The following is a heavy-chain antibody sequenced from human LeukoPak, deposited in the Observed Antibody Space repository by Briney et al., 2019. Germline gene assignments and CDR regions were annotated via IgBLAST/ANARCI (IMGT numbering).Heavy chain of an antibody. D-gene: IGHD3-22*01. V-gene: IGHV4-38-2*02. CDR1: GYSINFGHL. CDR2: INHSGRT. CDR3: ARESSAVAHTMMRDWLDP. Sequence: PSETLSLTCDVSGYSINFGHLWGWIRQPPEKGLEWIASINHSGRTYYTPSLKSRVTISVDTLKNQFSLKVTSVTAEDTAMYFCARESSAVAHTMMRDWLDPWGQGTLVTVSS. J-gene: IGHJ5*02.